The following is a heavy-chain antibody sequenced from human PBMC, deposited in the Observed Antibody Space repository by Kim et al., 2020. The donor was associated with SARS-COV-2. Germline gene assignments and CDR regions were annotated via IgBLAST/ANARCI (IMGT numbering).Heavy chain of an antibody. J-gene: IGHJ4*02. CDR1: GYTFINYI. CDR3: AREGNKQSIVGGFEY. V-gene: IGHV1-3*01. D-gene: IGHD1-26*01. Sequence: ASVKVSCKASGYTFINYIIHWVRQAPGQRLEWMGWINADIGNTKYSQQFQDRVTITRDTSANTAYIEVSSLRSDDTAVYYCAREGNKQSIVGGFEYWGQGSLVTVSS. CDR2: INADIGNT.